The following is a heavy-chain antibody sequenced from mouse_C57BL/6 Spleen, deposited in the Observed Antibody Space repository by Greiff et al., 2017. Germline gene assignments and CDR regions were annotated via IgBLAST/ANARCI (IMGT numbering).Heavy chain of an antibody. D-gene: IGHD1-1*01. CDR1: GFNIKDYY. CDR3: ARSRYYYGSREYYFDY. Sequence: EVQLQQSGAELVKPGASVKLSCTASGFNIKDYYMHWVKQRTEQGLEWIGRIDPEDGETKYAPKFQGKATITADTSSNTAYLQLSSLTSEDTAVYYCARSRYYYGSREYYFDYWGQGTTLTVSS. CDR2: IDPEDGET. V-gene: IGHV14-2*01. J-gene: IGHJ2*01.